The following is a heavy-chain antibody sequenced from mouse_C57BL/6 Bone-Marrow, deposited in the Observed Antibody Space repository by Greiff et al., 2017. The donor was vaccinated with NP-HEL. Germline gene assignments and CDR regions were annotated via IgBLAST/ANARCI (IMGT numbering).Heavy chain of an antibody. J-gene: IGHJ4*01. CDR1: GFTFSSYA. CDR2: ISDGGSYT. Sequence: EVQRVESGGGLVKPGGSLKLSCAASGFTFSSYAMSWVRQTPEKWLEWVATISDGGSYTYYPANVKGRFTISRDNAKNNLYLQMSHLKSEDTAMYYCARGLGLYYAMDYWGQGTSVTVSS. D-gene: IGHD3-3*01. CDR3: ARGLGLYYAMDY. V-gene: IGHV5-4*01.